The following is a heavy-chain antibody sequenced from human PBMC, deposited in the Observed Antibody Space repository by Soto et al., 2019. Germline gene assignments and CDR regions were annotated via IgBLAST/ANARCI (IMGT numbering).Heavy chain of an antibody. Sequence: SVKVSCKASLGTFSSYAISLVRQAPGQGLEWMGGIIPIFGTANYAQKFQGQVTISADKSISTAYLQWSSLKASDTAMYYCALLRYSGYERILDYWGQGTLGTVSS. CDR2: IIPIFGTA. CDR3: ALLRYSGYERILDY. D-gene: IGHD5-12*01. J-gene: IGHJ4*02. CDR1: LGTFSSYA. V-gene: IGHV1-69*06.